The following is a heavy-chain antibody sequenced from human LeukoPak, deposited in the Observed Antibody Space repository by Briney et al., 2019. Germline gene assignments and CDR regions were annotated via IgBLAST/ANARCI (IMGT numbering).Heavy chain of an antibody. CDR1: GGSISSYY. V-gene: IGHV4-59*12. D-gene: IGHD3-3*01. Sequence: PSETLSLTCTVPGGSISSYYWSWIRQPPGKGLEWIGYIYYSGSTNYNPSLKSPVTISVDTSKKQFSLKLSSVTVADTAVYYCARVVCITIFGVVIREPNWFDPWSQGTLVTVSS. J-gene: IGHJ5*02. CDR3: ARVVCITIFGVVIREPNWFDP. CDR2: IYYSGST.